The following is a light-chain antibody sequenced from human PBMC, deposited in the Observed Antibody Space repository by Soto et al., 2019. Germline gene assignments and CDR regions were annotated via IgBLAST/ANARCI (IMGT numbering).Light chain of an antibody. V-gene: IGKV1-5*01. J-gene: IGKJ2*01. CDR2: DAS. Sequence: DIQMTQSPSSLSASVGDRVTITCRASQTISTYLNWYQQKPGKAPRLLIYDASSLLSGVPSRFSGSGSGTEFTLTISSLQPDDFATYYCQQYNSYWYTFGQGTKLEIK. CDR3: QQYNSYWYT. CDR1: QTISTY.